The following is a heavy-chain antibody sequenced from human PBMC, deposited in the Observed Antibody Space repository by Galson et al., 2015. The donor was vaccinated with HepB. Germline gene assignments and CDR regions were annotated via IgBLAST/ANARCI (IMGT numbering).Heavy chain of an antibody. J-gene: IGHJ6*02. CDR1: GYSLTELS. V-gene: IGHV1-24*01. CDR2: IDPEDGET. Sequence: SVKVSCKVSGYSLTELSMHWVRQAPGKGLEWMGGIDPEDGETSYAQKFQDRVTMTEDTSTDTAYMELSSPRSDDTAVYYCATVRAYCGGDCWDYYGMDVWGQGTTVTVSS. CDR3: ATVRAYCGGDCWDYYGMDV. D-gene: IGHD2-21*02.